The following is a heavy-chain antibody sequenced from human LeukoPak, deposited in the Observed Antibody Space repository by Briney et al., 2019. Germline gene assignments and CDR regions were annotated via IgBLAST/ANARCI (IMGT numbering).Heavy chain of an antibody. CDR3: ARGRAHIVVVTDY. Sequence: GASVKVSCKASGYTFTGYYMNWVRQAPGQGLEWMGWINPNSGGTNYAQKFQGRVTMTRATFISTAYMELNRLRSDDTAVYYCARGRAHIVVVTDYWGQGTLVTVSS. CDR1: GYTFTGYY. D-gene: IGHD2-21*02. CDR2: INPNSGGT. V-gene: IGHV1-2*02. J-gene: IGHJ4*02.